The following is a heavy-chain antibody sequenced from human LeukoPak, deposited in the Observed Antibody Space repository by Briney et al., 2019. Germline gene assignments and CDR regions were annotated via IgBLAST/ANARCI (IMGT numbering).Heavy chain of an antibody. CDR2: ISSSSSYI. Sequence: GGSLRLSCAASGFTFSGYSMNWVRQAPGKGLEWVSSISSSSSYIYYADSVKGRFTISRENAKNSLYLQMNSLRAEDTAVYYCARAGVVVPAAPLDSWGQGTLVTVSS. CDR1: GFTFSGYS. V-gene: IGHV3-21*01. D-gene: IGHD2-2*01. CDR3: ARAGVVVPAAPLDS. J-gene: IGHJ4*02.